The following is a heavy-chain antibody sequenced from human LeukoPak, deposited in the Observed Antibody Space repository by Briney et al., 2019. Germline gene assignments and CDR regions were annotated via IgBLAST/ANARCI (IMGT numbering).Heavy chain of an antibody. V-gene: IGHV3-53*01. Sequence: GGSLRLSCAASGFTVSNIYMSWVRQAPGTGLEWVSLIHSGGITHYADSVKGRFTISRDNSKNTLYLQMNSLRAEDTAVYYCVRDRGIASTGGYGMDVWGQGTTVTVSS. CDR1: GFTVSNIY. J-gene: IGHJ6*02. CDR3: VRDRGIASTGGYGMDV. D-gene: IGHD6-13*01. CDR2: IHSGGIT.